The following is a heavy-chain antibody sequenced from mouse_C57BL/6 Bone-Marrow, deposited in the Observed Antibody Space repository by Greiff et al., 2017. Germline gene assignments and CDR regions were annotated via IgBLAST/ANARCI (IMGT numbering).Heavy chain of an antibody. J-gene: IGHJ2*01. CDR2: IDPSDSYT. D-gene: IGHD2-5*01. V-gene: IGHV1-69*01. Sequence: QVQLQQPGAELAMPGASVKLSCKASGYTFTSYWMHWVKQRPGQGLEWIGEIDPSDSYTNYNQKFKGKSTLTVDKSSSTAYMQLSSLTSEDSAVYHCARWDYYSNYFDYWGQGTTLTVSS. CDR3: ARWDYYSNYFDY. CDR1: GYTFTSYW.